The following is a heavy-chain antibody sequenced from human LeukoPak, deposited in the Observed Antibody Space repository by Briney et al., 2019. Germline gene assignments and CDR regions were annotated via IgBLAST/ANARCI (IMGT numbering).Heavy chain of an antibody. V-gene: IGHV3-48*01. CDR3: ARGLGRSNYKGHAFEI. D-gene: IGHD3-10*01. CDR2: IISDSSIT. J-gene: IGHJ3*02. CDR1: GFIFSGHS. Sequence: GGSLRLSCAASGFIFSGHSMNWVRQAPGKGLEWVAYIISDSSITHYADSVKGRFTISRDNGWNSLYLQMNSLRAEDTAVYYSARGLGRSNYKGHAFEIWGQGTLVTVSS.